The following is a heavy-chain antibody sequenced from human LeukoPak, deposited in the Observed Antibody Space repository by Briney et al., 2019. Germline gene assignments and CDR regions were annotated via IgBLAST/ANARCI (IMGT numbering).Heavy chain of an antibody. Sequence: SETLSLTCTVSGGSISSSSYFWGWLRQPPGKGLEWIGSMYHSGSTYYYPSLKSRVTISVDTSKNQFSLKLSSVTAADTAVYYCARGLELWTTHYMDVWGKGTTVTVSS. V-gene: IGHV4-39*07. D-gene: IGHD3/OR15-3a*01. CDR1: GGSISSSSYF. CDR2: MYHSGST. J-gene: IGHJ6*03. CDR3: ARGLELWTTHYMDV.